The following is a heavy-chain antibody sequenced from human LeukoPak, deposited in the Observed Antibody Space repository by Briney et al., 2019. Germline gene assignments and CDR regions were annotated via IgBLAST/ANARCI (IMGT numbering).Heavy chain of an antibody. CDR1: GYTFTSYG. J-gene: IGHJ4*02. CDR2: ISAYNGNT. CDR3: ARDGSGSGWFYYFDY. Sequence: EASVKVSCKASGYTFTSYGISWVRQAPGQGLEWMGWISAYNGNTNYAQKPQGRVTMTTDTSTSTAYMELRSLRSDDTAVYYCARDGSGSGWFYYFDYWGQGTLVTVSS. D-gene: IGHD6-19*01. V-gene: IGHV1-18*04.